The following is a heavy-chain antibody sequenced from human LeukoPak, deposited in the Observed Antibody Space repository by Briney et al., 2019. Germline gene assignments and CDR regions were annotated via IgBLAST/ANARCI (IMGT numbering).Heavy chain of an antibody. CDR3: AKDFRWSIDENAFDI. J-gene: IGHJ3*02. V-gene: IGHV3-30*02. CDR2: IRYDGSNK. Sequence: GGSLRLSCAASGFTFSSYGMHWVRQAPGKGLEWVAFIRYDGSNKYYADSVKGRFTISRDNSKNTLYLQMNSLRAEDTAVYYCAKDFRWSIDENAFDIWGQGTMVTVSS. D-gene: IGHD6-6*01. CDR1: GFTFSSYG.